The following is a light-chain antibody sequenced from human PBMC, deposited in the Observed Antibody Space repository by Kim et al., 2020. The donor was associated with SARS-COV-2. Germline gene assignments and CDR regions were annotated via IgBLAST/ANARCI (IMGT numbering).Light chain of an antibody. V-gene: IGKV1D-13*01. CDR1: QRVSSD. CDR3: QQFDHYPSVI. CDR2: AAS. J-gene: IGKJ4*01. Sequence: AIQLTQSPSSLAASVGDRVTISCRASQRVSSDLAWYQQKPGKPPKMLIYAASNLKTGVPSRFSGSGSGTEFTLTISNVQPEDFATYYCQQFDHYPSVIFGGGTKVDVK.